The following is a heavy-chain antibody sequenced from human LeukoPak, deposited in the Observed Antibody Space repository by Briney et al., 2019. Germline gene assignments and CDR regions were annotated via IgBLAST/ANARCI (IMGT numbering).Heavy chain of an antibody. CDR3: ARGSSVGYYFDY. CDR1: GYTFTGYY. Sequence: GASVKVSCKASGYTFTGYYMHGVRQAPGQGLEWMGWMNHNSGGTNYAQKFKGRVTMTRDTSISTAYMELSRLRSDDTAVYYCARGSSVGYYFDYWGQGTLVTVSS. V-gene: IGHV1-2*02. J-gene: IGHJ4*02. CDR2: MNHNSGGT. D-gene: IGHD6-19*01.